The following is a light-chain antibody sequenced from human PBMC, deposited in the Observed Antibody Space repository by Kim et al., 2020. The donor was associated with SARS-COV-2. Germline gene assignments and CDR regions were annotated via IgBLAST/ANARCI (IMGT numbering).Light chain of an antibody. CDR2: DAS. J-gene: IGKJ2*01. Sequence: DIQMTQSPSTLSASVGDRVTITCRASQSLITWLAWYQQKPGKAPTLLIYDASTLGSGVPSRFSGSGSGTEFTLTISSLQPDDFATYYCQHYQTYPFTFGQWTKLEI. V-gene: IGKV1-5*01. CDR3: QHYQTYPFT. CDR1: QSLITW.